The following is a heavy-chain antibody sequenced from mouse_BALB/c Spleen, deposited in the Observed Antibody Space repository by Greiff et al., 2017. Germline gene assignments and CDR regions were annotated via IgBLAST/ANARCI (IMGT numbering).Heavy chain of an antibody. V-gene: IGHV1-7*01. J-gene: IGHJ1*01. CDR2: INPSTGYT. D-gene: IGHD2-3*01. CDR1: GYTFTSYW. CDR3: ARGGWLPVYWYFDV. Sequence: QVQLQQSGAELAKPGASVKMSCKASGYTFTSYWMHWVKQRPGQGLEWIGYINPSTGYTEYNQKFKDKATLTADKSSSTAYMQLSSLTSEDCAVYYCARGGWLPVYWYFDVWGAGTTVTVSS.